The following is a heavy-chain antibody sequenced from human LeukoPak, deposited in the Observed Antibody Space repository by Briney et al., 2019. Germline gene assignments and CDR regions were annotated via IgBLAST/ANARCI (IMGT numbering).Heavy chain of an antibody. J-gene: IGHJ5*02. V-gene: IGHV4-59*01. CDR1: RGSISSYY. CDR3: ARDSEYGDYSVWFDP. Sequence: SETLSLTCTVSRGSISSYYWSWIRQPPGKGLEWVGYIYYSGSTNYNPSLKSRVTISVDTSKNQFSLKLSSVTAADTAVYYCARDSEYGDYSVWFDPWGQGTLVTVSS. CDR2: IYYSGST. D-gene: IGHD4-17*01.